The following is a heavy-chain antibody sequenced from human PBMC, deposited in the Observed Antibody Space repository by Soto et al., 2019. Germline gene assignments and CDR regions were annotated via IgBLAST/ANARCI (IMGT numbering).Heavy chain of an antibody. Sequence: QVQLVQSGAEVKKPGASVKVSCKASGYTFTSYGISWVRQAPGQGLEWLGWISAYNANTNYARNLQVRVTVTADTSTTTAYMELRSLRSDDTAVYYCARDRGIVIVGGTIPDYWGQGTLVTVSS. CDR1: GYTFTSYG. D-gene: IGHD1-26*01. CDR3: ARDRGIVIVGGTIPDY. J-gene: IGHJ4*02. CDR2: ISAYNANT. V-gene: IGHV1-18*01.